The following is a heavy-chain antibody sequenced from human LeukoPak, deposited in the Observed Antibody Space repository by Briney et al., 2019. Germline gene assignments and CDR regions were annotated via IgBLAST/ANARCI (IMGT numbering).Heavy chain of an antibody. J-gene: IGHJ3*02. V-gene: IGHV1-2*02. CDR2: INPKSGGT. CDR1: GYTFTGHY. CDR3: ARNLWFGESSDAFDM. Sequence: GASVKVSCKASGYTFTGHYMRWVRQAPEQGLEWMGWINPKSGGTNYAQKFQGRVTMTRDTSISTAYMDMSSLRSDDTAVYYCARNLWFGESSDAFDMWGQGTMVTVSS. D-gene: IGHD3-10*01.